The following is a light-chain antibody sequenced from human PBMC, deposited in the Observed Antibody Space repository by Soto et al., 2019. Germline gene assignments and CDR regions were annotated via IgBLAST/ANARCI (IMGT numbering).Light chain of an antibody. J-gene: IGKJ5*01. CDR3: QQRHMWPIT. CDR2: GAS. Sequence: EIVMTQSPATLSVSPGERATLSCRALQSVSSSYLAWYQQKPGQAPRLLIYGASSRATGIPDRFSGSGSGTDFTLTISRLEPEDSAVYYCQQRHMWPITFGQGTRLEIK. CDR1: QSVSSSY. V-gene: IGKV3D-20*02.